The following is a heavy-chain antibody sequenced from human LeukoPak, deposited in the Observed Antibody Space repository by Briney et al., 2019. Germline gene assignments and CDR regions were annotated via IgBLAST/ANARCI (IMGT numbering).Heavy chain of an antibody. CDR1: GGSISNYY. V-gene: IGHV4-34*01. CDR2: INHSGST. CDR3: ARRSVLLWFGELANFDY. D-gene: IGHD3-10*01. J-gene: IGHJ4*02. Sequence: SETLSLTCIVSGGSISNYYWSWIRQPPGKGLEWIGEINHSGSTNYNPSLKSRVTISVDTSKNQLSLKLSSVTAADTAVYYCARRSVLLWFGELANFDYWGQGTLVTVSS.